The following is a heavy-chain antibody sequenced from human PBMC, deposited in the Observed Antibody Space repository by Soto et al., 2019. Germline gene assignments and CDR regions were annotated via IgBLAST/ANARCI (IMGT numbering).Heavy chain of an antibody. D-gene: IGHD3-10*01. CDR3: VRGFLGPDY. CDR2: INNDGSST. CDR1: GFSFSSHW. J-gene: IGHJ4*02. V-gene: IGHV3-74*01. Sequence: GGSLRLSCAASGFSFSSHWMHWVRQAPRKGLLWVSRINNDGSSTVYADSVKGRFTISRDNAESTLYLQMNSLRAEDTAVYYCVRGFLGPDYWGQGALVTVS.